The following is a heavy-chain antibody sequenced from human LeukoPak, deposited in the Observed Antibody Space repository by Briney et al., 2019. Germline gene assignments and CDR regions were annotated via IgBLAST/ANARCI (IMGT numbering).Heavy chain of an antibody. CDR2: INGGGVNT. V-gene: IGHV3-23*01. D-gene: IGHD5-24*01. CDR3: ARSGDGYNYNYYYGMDV. Sequence: GGSLRLSCAASGFTFSSYAMSWVRQAPGKGLEWVSTINGGGVNTHYADSVGGRFTISRENAKNSLYLQMNSLRAEDTAVYYCARSGDGYNYNYYYGMDVWGQGTTVTVSS. J-gene: IGHJ6*02. CDR1: GFTFSSYA.